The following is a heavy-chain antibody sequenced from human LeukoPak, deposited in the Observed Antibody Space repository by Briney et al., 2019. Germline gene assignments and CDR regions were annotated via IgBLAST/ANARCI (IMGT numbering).Heavy chain of an antibody. D-gene: IGHD2-2*01. Sequence: KTSETLSLTCAVYGGSFSGYYWSWIRQPPGKGLEWIGEINHSGSTNYNPSLKSRVTISVDTSKNQFSLKLSSVTAADTAVYYCASIPSVRDCSSTSCRLTDVWGQGTTVTVSS. V-gene: IGHV4-34*01. CDR1: GGSFSGYY. CDR2: INHSGST. CDR3: ASIPSVRDCSSTSCRLTDV. J-gene: IGHJ6*02.